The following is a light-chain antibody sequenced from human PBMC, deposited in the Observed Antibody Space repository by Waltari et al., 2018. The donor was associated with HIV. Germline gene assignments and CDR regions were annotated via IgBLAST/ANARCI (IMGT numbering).Light chain of an antibody. CDR3: ATWDDLLSGRV. J-gene: IGLJ3*02. Sequence: SVLTQPSSASGTPGQIVTRSCSGTSGNIGSNRVDCYQQFPGTAPKLIIFRSAERPSGVPDRFSGSKSGTAATLSISGLRAEDEGIYYCATWDDLLSGRVFGGGTKLSVL. CDR1: SGNIGSNR. CDR2: RSA. V-gene: IGLV1-47*01.